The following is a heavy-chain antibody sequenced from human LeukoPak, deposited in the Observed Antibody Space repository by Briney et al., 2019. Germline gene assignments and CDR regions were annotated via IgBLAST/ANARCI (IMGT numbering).Heavy chain of an antibody. J-gene: IGHJ4*02. CDR1: GFTFSSYW. D-gene: IGHD2-15*01. CDR3: ARAGTSHLLYYFDY. Sequence: GRSLRLSCAAPGFTFSSYWMSWVRQAPGKGLEWVANIKGDGSEKYYVDSVKGRFTISRDNAKNSLYLQMNSLRAEDTAVYYCARAGTSHLLYYFDYWGQGTLVTVSS. V-gene: IGHV3-7*01. CDR2: IKGDGSEK.